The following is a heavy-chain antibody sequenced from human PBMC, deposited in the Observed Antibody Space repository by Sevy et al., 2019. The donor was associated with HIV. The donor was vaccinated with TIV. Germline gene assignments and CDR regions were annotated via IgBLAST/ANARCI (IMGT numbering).Heavy chain of an antibody. CDR2: LKSVESST. CDR1: GFPLSGYW. J-gene: IGHJ4*02. D-gene: IGHD6-13*01. CDR3: GREASSWDGGDY. Sequence: GGSLRLSCAASGFPLSGYWMHWVRQVPGEGLVWVSRLKSVESSTTYADSVKGRFTVSRDNAKNTVYLQMNSLRAEDTGVYYCGREASSWDGGDYWGQGTLVTVSS. V-gene: IGHV3-74*01.